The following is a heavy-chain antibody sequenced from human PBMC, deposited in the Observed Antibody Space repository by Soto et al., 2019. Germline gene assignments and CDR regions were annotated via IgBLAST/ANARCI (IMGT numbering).Heavy chain of an antibody. CDR3: ARGPHDSPFDY. CDR1: GFTFSSYW. J-gene: IGHJ4*02. Sequence: PGGSLRLSCAASGFTFSSYWMHWVRQAPGKGLVWVSRINSDGSSTSYADSVKGRFTISRDNAKNTLYLQMNSLRAEDTAVYYCARGPHDSPFDYWGQGTLVTVSS. V-gene: IGHV3-74*01. D-gene: IGHD3-22*01. CDR2: INSDGSST.